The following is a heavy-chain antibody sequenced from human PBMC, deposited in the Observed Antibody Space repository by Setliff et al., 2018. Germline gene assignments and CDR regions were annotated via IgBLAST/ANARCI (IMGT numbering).Heavy chain of an antibody. Sequence: LRLSCAASGFTFSSYWMSWVRQAPGKGLEWVANIKQDGSEKDYVDSVKGRLTISRDNAKKSLYLQMNSLRAEDTAVYSCARARGYSYGPFDYWGQGTLVTVSS. CDR2: IKQDGSEK. J-gene: IGHJ4*02. CDR3: ARARGYSYGPFDY. V-gene: IGHV3-7*04. CDR1: GFTFSSYW. D-gene: IGHD5-18*01.